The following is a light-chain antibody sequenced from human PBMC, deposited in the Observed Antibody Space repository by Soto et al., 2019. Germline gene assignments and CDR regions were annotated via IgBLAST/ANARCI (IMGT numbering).Light chain of an antibody. CDR1: QTITNY. Sequence: DIQMTQSPSSLSASVGDRVTITCRASQTITNYLNWYQQKPGKAPNLLIYAASCLQSGVPSRLSGSGAARYCTLTISSLQRAEFSIYYCQQSYSTHWTFGQGTKVDIK. CDR3: QQSYSTHWT. J-gene: IGKJ1*01. CDR2: AAS. V-gene: IGKV1-39*01.